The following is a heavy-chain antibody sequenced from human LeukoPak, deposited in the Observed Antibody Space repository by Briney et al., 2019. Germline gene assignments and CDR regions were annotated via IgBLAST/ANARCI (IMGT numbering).Heavy chain of an antibody. D-gene: IGHD6-19*01. V-gene: IGHV3-23*01. CDR1: GFTFSSYA. Sequence: GGSLRLSCAASGFTFSSYAMTWVRQAPGKGLEWVSSIRGSGANTYYADSVKVRFTISRDNSKNTLYLQMNSLRAEDTAVYYCAKRRPDSNGCADHWGQGTLVTVSS. J-gene: IGHJ4*02. CDR3: AKRRPDSNGCADH. CDR2: IRGSGANT.